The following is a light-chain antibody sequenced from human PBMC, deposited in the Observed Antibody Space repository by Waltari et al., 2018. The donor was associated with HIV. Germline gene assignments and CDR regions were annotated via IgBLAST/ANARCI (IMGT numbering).Light chain of an antibody. Sequence: QAVVTQEPSLTVSPGGTVTLTCGSSTGDVTSGHCPYWVQQKPGQAPRTLIYDTSNKHSWTPARFSASLLGGKAALTLSGAQPEDEAEYYCLLSYSGARVFGGGTKLTIL. J-gene: IGLJ3*02. CDR2: DTS. CDR3: LLSYSGARV. V-gene: IGLV7-46*01. CDR1: TGDVTSGHC.